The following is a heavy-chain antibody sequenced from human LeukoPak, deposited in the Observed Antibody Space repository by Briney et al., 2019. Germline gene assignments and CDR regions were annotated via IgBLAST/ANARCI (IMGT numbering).Heavy chain of an antibody. J-gene: IGHJ4*02. Sequence: PGGSLRLSCAASGFSFSRYALNWVRQAPGKGLEWVSTISGSGAETFYAASVKGRFTISRDNSKNTLYLQMNSLRAEDTAVYYCARRSWGTESVESYSFDYWGQGTLVTVSS. CDR2: ISGSGAET. CDR3: ARRSWGTESVESYSFDY. D-gene: IGHD3-16*01. V-gene: IGHV3-23*01. CDR1: GFSFSRYA.